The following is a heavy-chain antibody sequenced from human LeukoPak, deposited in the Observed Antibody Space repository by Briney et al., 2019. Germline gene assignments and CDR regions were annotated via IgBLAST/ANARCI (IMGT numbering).Heavy chain of an antibody. CDR2: INQGGSVK. V-gene: IGHV3-7*03. CDR1: GFTFSSDW. D-gene: IGHD3-10*01. J-gene: IGHJ3*02. Sequence: GGSLRLSCAASGFTFSSDWMNWVRQAPGKGLEWVANINQGGSVKNYVDSVKGRFTIPRDNAKNSLYLQMNSLRAEDTAVYYCAREPSINYYGSGSYGAFDIWGQGTMVTVSS. CDR3: AREPSINYYGSGSYGAFDI.